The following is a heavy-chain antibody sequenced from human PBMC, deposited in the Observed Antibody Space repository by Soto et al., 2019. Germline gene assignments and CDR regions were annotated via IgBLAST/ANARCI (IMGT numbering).Heavy chain of an antibody. CDR3: ARGVGPGLTSYFDY. CDR2: IYYTGGT. J-gene: IGHJ4*02. D-gene: IGHD2-15*01. CDR1: GGSVRSDTYY. V-gene: IGHV4-61*01. Sequence: RSLTCTISGGSVRSDTYYWSWIRQPPGKGLQWIGYIYYTGGTNYNPSLKSRVTISVDTSKNQFSLKLRSVTAADTAVFYCARGVGPGLTSYFDYWGQGTLVTVSS.